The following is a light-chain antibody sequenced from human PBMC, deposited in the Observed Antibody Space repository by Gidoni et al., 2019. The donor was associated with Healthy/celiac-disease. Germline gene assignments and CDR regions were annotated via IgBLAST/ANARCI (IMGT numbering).Light chain of an antibody. Sequence: DIQMTQSPSSLSASVGDRVTITCRASQSISSYLNWYQQKPGKAPKLLIYAASSLQSGVPSRFSGSGSVTDFPLTISSLQPEDFATYYCQHSYSTSWTFGQGTKVEIK. V-gene: IGKV1-39*01. CDR2: AAS. J-gene: IGKJ1*01. CDR1: QSISSY. CDR3: QHSYSTSWT.